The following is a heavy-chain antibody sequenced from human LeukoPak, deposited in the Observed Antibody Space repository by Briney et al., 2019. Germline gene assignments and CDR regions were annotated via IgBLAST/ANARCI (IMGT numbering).Heavy chain of an antibody. Sequence: TSETLSLTCTVSGGSISSYYWSWIRQPPGKGLEWIGYIYYSGSTNYNPSLKSRVTISVDTSKNQFSLKLCSVTAADTAVYYCARSNYPTDYWGQGTLVTVSS. CDR2: IYYSGST. CDR3: ARSNYPTDY. CDR1: GGSISSYY. D-gene: IGHD4-11*01. V-gene: IGHV4-59*01. J-gene: IGHJ4*02.